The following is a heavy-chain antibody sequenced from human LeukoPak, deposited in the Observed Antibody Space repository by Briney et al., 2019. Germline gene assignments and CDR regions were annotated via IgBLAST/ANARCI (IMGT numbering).Heavy chain of an antibody. D-gene: IGHD3-3*01. CDR2: ISWNSGSI. Sequence: GGSLRLSCAASGFTFDDYAMHWVRKAPGKGLEWGSGISWNSGSIGYADSVKGRFTISRDNSKNTLYLQMNSLRAEDTAVYYCAIRMIATYYDFWSGSDAFDIWGQGTMVTVSS. CDR1: GFTFDDYA. V-gene: IGHV3-9*01. CDR3: AIRMIATYYDFWSGSDAFDI. J-gene: IGHJ3*02.